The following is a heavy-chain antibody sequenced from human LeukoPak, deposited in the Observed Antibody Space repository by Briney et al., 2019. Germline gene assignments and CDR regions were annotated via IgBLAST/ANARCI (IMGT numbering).Heavy chain of an antibody. CDR1: GYTFTGYY. Sequence: GASVKVSCKASGYTFTGYYMHWVRQAPGQGLEWMGWINPNSGGTNYAQKFQGRVTMTRDTSISTAYMELSRLRSDDTAVYYCVRDPYYDFWSGQTDYWGQGTLVTVSS. J-gene: IGHJ4*02. V-gene: IGHV1-2*02. CDR3: VRDPYYDFWSGQTDY. CDR2: INPNSGGT. D-gene: IGHD3-3*01.